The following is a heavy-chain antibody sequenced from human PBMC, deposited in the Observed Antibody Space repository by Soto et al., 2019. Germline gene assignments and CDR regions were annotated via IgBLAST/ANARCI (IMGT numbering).Heavy chain of an antibody. CDR3: AREISVSGGARRLDS. Sequence: GGSLRLSCTASGFTFSNYSSNWVLQAQGKGLEWVSSISSSSSYIYYADSVKGRSTISRDNPKNTLYLELNSLRPEDAGVYYCAREISVSGGARRLDSWGQGTLVTVSP. J-gene: IGHJ4*02. V-gene: IGHV3-21*01. D-gene: IGHD3-3*01. CDR2: ISSSSSYI. CDR1: GFTFSNYS.